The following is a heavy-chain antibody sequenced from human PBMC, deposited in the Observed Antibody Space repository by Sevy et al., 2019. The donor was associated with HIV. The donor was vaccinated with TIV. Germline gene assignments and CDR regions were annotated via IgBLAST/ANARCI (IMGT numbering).Heavy chain of an antibody. V-gene: IGHV3-20*04. D-gene: IGHD5-12*01. Sequence: GGSLRLSCAASGFTFDDYGMSWVRQAPGKGLEWVAGINWNGGSTGYADSVKGRFTITRDNAKNSLYLQMNSLRAEDTALYYCARVWDGYNNFDYWGQGTLVTVSS. CDR3: ARVWDGYNNFDY. J-gene: IGHJ4*02. CDR1: GFTFDDYG. CDR2: INWNGGST.